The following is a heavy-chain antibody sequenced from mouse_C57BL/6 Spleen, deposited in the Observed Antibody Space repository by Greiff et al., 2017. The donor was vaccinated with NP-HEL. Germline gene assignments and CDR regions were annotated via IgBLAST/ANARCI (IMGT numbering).Heavy chain of an antibody. D-gene: IGHD2-3*01. CDR1: GYTFTSYW. J-gene: IGHJ4*01. CDR2: INPSSGYT. V-gene: IGHV1-7*01. CDR3: AKIYDGYYGGAMDY. Sequence: VQLQQSGAELAKPGASVKLSCKASGYTFTSYWMHWVKQRPGQSLEWIGYINPSSGYTKYNQKFKDKATLTADKSSSTAYMQLSSLTYEDSAVYYCAKIYDGYYGGAMDYWGQGTSVTVSS.